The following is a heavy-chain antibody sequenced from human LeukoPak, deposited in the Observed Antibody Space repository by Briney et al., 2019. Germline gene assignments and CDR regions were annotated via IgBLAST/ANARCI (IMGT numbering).Heavy chain of an antibody. CDR2: IYYSGNT. V-gene: IGHV4-59*01. J-gene: IGHJ6*03. D-gene: IGHD5-24*01. CDR1: GGSISSYY. Sequence: SETLSLTCTVSGGSISSYYWSWIRQPPGKGLEWIGYIYYSGNTNYNPSLKSRVTISVDTSKNQFSLKLSSVTAADTAVYYCARGRYRKGGYNTDYYYYYMDVWGKGTTVTVSS. CDR3: ARGRYRKGGYNTDYYYYYMDV.